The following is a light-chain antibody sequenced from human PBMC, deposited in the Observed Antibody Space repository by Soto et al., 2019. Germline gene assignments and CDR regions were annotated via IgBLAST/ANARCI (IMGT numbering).Light chain of an antibody. J-gene: IGLJ2*01. V-gene: IGLV1-51*01. CDR1: SSNIGNNY. CDR2: DNN. Sequence: QSVLTQPPSVSAAPGQKVTISCSGSSSNIGNNYVSWYQQLPGTAPKLLIYDNNKRPSGIPDRFSGSKSGTSATLDITGLQTGDEAYYYCGTWDSSLSAVVFGGGTKLTVL. CDR3: GTWDSSLSAVV.